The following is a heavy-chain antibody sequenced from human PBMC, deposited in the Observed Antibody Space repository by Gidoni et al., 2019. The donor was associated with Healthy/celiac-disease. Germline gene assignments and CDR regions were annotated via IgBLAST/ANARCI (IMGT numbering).Heavy chain of an antibody. CDR3: TRRAPLGHYGIDV. J-gene: IGHJ6*02. CDR2: IRSKANSYAT. Sequence: EVQLVEYGGGLGQHGGSLKLSCAAPGSTFSGSAMHWVRQASGKGLELVGRIRSKANSYATAYAASVTGRFTISRDDSKITAYLQMNSLKTVYTAVYYCTRRAPLGHYGIDVWGQGTTVTVSS. D-gene: IGHD1-26*01. CDR1: GSTFSGSA. V-gene: IGHV3-73*01.